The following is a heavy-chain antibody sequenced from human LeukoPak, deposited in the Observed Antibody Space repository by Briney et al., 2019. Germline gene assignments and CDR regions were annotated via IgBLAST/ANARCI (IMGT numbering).Heavy chain of an antibody. CDR1: GFTFNSYA. D-gene: IGHD6-19*01. V-gene: IGHV3-23*01. CDR3: AKVEPRSVAVDY. J-gene: IGHJ4*02. Sequence: GESLKISCAASGFTFNSYATSWVRQAPGKGLEWVSAISGSGGSTYYADSVKGRFTISRDNSKNTLYLQMNSLRAEDTAVYYCAKVEPRSVAVDYWGQGTLVTVSS. CDR2: ISGSGGST.